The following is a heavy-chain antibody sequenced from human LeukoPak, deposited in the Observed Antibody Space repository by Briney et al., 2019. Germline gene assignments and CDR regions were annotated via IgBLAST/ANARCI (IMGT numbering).Heavy chain of an antibody. D-gene: IGHD3-16*01. V-gene: IGHV1-8*01. Sequence: SVTVSCKASGYTFTSCDLIGVQQATGQGLAWMGWMNPNCWNTGYEHMSQGRVTMTRNTSISTDYMELRSLRSEDTAVYYCARGLQGPLGDWFDPWGKGTLVTVSS. CDR1: GYTFTSCD. CDR3: ARGLQGPLGDWFDP. J-gene: IGHJ5*02. CDR2: MNPNCWNT.